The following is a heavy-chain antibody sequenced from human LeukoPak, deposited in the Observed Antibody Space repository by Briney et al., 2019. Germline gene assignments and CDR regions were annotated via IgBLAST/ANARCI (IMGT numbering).Heavy chain of an antibody. CDR3: ARDGVNITGTTVNWFDP. V-gene: IGHV3-48*02. CDR1: GFTFSSCS. CDR2: ISGSGTTM. Sequence: PGGSLRLSCAASGFTFSSCSMNWVRQAPGKGLEWVSYISGSGTTMYYADSVKGRFTISGDNAKNSLYLQMNSLRDEDTAVYYCARDGVNITGTTVNWFDPWGQGTLVTVSS. J-gene: IGHJ5*02. D-gene: IGHD1-20*01.